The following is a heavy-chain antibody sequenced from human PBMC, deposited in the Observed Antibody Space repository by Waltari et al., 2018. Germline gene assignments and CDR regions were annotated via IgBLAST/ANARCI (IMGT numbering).Heavy chain of an antibody. Sequence: QVQLQESGPGLVKPSETLSLTCAVSGYSISSGYYWGWIRQPPGKGLEWIGSIYHSGGTSYNPSLRRRVTISVDTSKNQFSLKLSSVTAADTAVYYCARGVVVAATPLSWFDPWGQGTLVTVSS. D-gene: IGHD2-15*01. J-gene: IGHJ5*02. CDR1: GYSISSGYY. CDR2: IYHSGGT. V-gene: IGHV4-38-2*01. CDR3: ARGVVVAATPLSWFDP.